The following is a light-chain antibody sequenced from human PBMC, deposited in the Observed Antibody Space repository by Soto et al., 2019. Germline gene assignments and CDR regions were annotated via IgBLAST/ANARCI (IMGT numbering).Light chain of an antibody. CDR2: DVA. Sequence: QSALTQPPSASGSPGQSVTISCTGTSSDVGNYDLVSWYQQHPGKAPELILYDVAKRPSGVPARFSGSKSGNTASLTVSGLQADDESDYYCSSFAGNNNLFGGGTKLTVL. V-gene: IGLV2-8*01. CDR3: SSFAGNNNL. J-gene: IGLJ2*01. CDR1: SSDVGNYDL.